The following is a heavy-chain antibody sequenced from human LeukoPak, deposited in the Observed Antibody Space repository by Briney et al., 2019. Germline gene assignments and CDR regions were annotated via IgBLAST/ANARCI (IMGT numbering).Heavy chain of an antibody. Sequence: PGRSLRLSCAASGFTFSSYAMHWVRRAPGKGLEWVAVISYDGSNKYYADSVKGRFTISRDNSKNTLYLQMNSLRAEDTAVYYCARDGRIQLWSPNYYFDYWGQGTLVTVSS. J-gene: IGHJ4*02. V-gene: IGHV3-30-3*01. CDR1: GFTFSSYA. CDR3: ARDGRIQLWSPNYYFDY. CDR2: ISYDGSNK. D-gene: IGHD5-18*01.